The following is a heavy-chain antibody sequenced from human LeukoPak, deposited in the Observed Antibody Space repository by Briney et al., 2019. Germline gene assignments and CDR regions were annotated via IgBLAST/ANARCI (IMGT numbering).Heavy chain of an antibody. D-gene: IGHD6-19*01. J-gene: IGHJ5*02. CDR1: GGSISSYY. CDR2: IYTSGST. CDR3: ARLGRAVAGVWFDP. Sequence: SETLSLTCTVSGGSISSYYWSWIRQPPGKGLEWIGYIYTSGSTNYNPSLKSRVTISVDTSKNQFSLKLSSVTDADTAVYYCARLGRAVAGVWFDPWGQGTLVTVSS. V-gene: IGHV4-4*09.